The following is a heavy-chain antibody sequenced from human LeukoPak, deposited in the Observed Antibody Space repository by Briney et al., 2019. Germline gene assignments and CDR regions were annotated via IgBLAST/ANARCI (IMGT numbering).Heavy chain of an antibody. Sequence: GGSLRLSCAASGFTFSSYAMSWVRQAPGKGLEWVSAISDSGGSTYYADSVKGRFTISRDNSKNTLYLQMNSLRAEDTAVYYCAKWRHYDILTGPGWGQGTLVTVSS. CDR2: ISDSGGST. D-gene: IGHD3-9*01. J-gene: IGHJ4*02. CDR3: AKWRHYDILTGPG. V-gene: IGHV3-23*01. CDR1: GFTFSSYA.